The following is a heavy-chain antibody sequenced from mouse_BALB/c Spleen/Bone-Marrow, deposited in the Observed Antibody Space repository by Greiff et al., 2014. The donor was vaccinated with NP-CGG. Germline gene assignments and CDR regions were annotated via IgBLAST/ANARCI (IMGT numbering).Heavy chain of an antibody. J-gene: IGHJ3*01. CDR1: GFNIKDSY. Sequence: VQLQQSGAELVKPGASVKLSCSASGFNIKDSYMHWVKQGPEQGLEWIGRIAPANGNTEYDPKFQDKATITADTSSNTAYLQFSSLTSEDTAVYYCVRSPGGVNYWGQGTLVTVSA. CDR2: IAPANGNT. CDR3: VRSPGGVNY. V-gene: IGHV14-3*02.